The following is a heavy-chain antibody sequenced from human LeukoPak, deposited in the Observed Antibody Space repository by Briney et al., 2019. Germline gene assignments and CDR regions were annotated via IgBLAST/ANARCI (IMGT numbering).Heavy chain of an antibody. D-gene: IGHD4-17*01. CDR1: GFTFSSYS. V-gene: IGHV3-9*01. Sequence: PGGSLRLSCAASGFTFSSYSMNWVRQAPGKGLEWVSGISWNSGSIGYADSVKGRFTISRDNAKNSLYLQMNSLRAEDTALYYCAKDIRPLYGDPTFDYWGQGTLVTVSS. CDR2: ISWNSGSI. CDR3: AKDIRPLYGDPTFDY. J-gene: IGHJ4*02.